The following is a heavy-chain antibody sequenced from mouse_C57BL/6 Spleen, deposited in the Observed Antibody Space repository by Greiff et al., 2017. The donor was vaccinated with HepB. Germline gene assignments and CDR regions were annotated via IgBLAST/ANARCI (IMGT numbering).Heavy chain of an antibody. CDR2: INPSSGYT. D-gene: IGHD2-3*01. J-gene: IGHJ2*01. Sequence: VQLQESGAELARPGASVKMSCKASGYTFTSYTMHWVKQRPGQGLEWIGYINPSSGYTKYNQKFKDKATLTADKSSSTAYMQLSSLTSEDSAVYYCARSWDGYYDYWGQGTTLTVSS. V-gene: IGHV1-4*01. CDR3: ARSWDGYYDY. CDR1: GYTFTSYT.